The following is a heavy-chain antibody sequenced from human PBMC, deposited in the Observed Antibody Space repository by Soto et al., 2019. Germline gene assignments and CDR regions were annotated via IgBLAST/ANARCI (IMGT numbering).Heavy chain of an antibody. D-gene: IGHD6-13*01. Sequence: QVQLQESGPGLVKPSETLSLTCTVSSDSISSYYWSWIRQPPGQRLEGIGYISYSGSTDYNPSLKSRVTISGDTSKTQFSLKVSSVTAADTAVYYCAGGTSWQLPFAYWGQGTVVTVSS. V-gene: IGHV4-59*01. CDR3: AGGTSWQLPFAY. CDR2: ISYSGST. J-gene: IGHJ4*02. CDR1: SDSISSYY.